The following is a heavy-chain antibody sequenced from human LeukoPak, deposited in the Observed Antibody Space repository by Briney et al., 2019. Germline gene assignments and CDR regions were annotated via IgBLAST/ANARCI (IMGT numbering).Heavy chain of an antibody. V-gene: IGHV1-46*01. D-gene: IGHD3-10*01. CDR3: ASVMVRGVIRDAFDI. J-gene: IGHJ3*02. CDR2: INPSGGST. CDR1: GYTFTRYY. Sequence: ASVKVSCKASGYTFTRYYMHWVRQAPGQGLEWMGIINPSGGSTSYAQKFQGRVTMTRDTSISTAYMELSRLRSDDTAVYYCASVMVRGVIRDAFDIWGQGTMVTVSS.